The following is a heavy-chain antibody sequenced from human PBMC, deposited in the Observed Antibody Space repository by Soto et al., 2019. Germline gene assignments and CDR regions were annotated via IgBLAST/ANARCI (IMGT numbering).Heavy chain of an antibody. Sequence: QLQLQQWGAGLLKPSETLSLTCAVYGGSFNGFYWTWIRRSPGKGLEWIGEISHDGITNYNSSLKSRLTISVDIPKKKFSLRLNSVTAADTAVYYCASEPAIYSNYRANYLGQGTLVIVSS. V-gene: IGHV4-34*01. J-gene: IGHJ4*02. CDR2: ISHDGIT. CDR1: GGSFNGFY. D-gene: IGHD2-15*01. CDR3: ASEPAIYSNYRANY.